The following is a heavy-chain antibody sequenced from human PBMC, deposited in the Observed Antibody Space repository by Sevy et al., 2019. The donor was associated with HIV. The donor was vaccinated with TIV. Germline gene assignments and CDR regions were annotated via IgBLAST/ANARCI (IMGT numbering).Heavy chain of an antibody. V-gene: IGHV3-74*01. D-gene: IGHD6-19*01. CDR3: VRGTSGWYGVDF. CDR1: GFTFRSYG. J-gene: IGHJ4*02. Sequence: GGSLRLSCAASGFTFRSYGMHWVRQAPGKGLEWVSYMNSDGTVIKYADFVQGRFIMSRDNAKNTLFLQMNSLTVADTALYYCVRGTSGWYGVDFWGQGTLVTVSS. CDR2: MNSDGTVI.